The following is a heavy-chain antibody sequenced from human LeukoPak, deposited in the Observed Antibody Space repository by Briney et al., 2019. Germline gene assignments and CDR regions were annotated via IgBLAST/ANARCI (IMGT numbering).Heavy chain of an antibody. CDR1: GFTFSTYV. Sequence: TGGSLRLSCAASGFTFSTYVIHWVRQAPGKGLEWVAVISYDGSNKYYADSVKGRFTISRDNSKNTLYLQMNSLRAEDTAVYYCARGGDVVVPAATAFDYWGQGTLVTVSS. D-gene: IGHD2-2*01. V-gene: IGHV3-30-3*01. J-gene: IGHJ4*02. CDR2: ISYDGSNK. CDR3: ARGGDVVVPAATAFDY.